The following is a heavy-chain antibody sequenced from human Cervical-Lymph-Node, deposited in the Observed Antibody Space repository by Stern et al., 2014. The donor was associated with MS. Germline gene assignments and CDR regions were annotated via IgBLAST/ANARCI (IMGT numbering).Heavy chain of an antibody. D-gene: IGHD3-10*01. Sequence: QVQLGQSGAEVKKPGSSVRVSCKASGGSFQSYAFNWLRQAPGQGHEWMGDIVPMFAKANYAQKFQGRVTVPADEATNTVYMELSFLTSEDTAVYYCARERSIHYPAFAPWGQGTLVTVSS. CDR3: ARERSIHYPAFAP. CDR2: IVPMFAKA. V-gene: IGHV1-69*01. CDR1: GGSFQSYA. J-gene: IGHJ5*02.